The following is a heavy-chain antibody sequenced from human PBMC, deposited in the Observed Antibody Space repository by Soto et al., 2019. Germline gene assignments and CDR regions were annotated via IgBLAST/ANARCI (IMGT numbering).Heavy chain of an antibody. CDR2: IWYDGSNK. Sequence: PGGSLRLSCAASGFTFSSYGMHWVRQAPGKGLEWVAVIWYDGSNKYYADSVKGRFTISRDNSKNTLYLQMNSLRAEDTAVYYCAREDNYDFWSGYYAVGPFDYWGQGTLVTVSS. V-gene: IGHV3-33*01. CDR3: AREDNYDFWSGYYAVGPFDY. CDR1: GFTFSSYG. D-gene: IGHD3-3*01. J-gene: IGHJ4*02.